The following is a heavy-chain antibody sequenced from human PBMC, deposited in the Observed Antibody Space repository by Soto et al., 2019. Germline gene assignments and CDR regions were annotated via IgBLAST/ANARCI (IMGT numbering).Heavy chain of an antibody. CDR3: ARLGDYYDSSGDDAFDI. CDR2: IYHSGST. J-gene: IGHJ3*02. V-gene: IGHV4-30-2*01. Sequence: SETLSLTCAVSGGSISSGGYSWSWIRQPPGKGLEWIGYIYHSGSTYYNPSLKSRVTISVDRSKNQFSLKLSSVTAADTAVYYCARLGDYYDSSGDDAFDIWGQGTMVTVSS. CDR1: GGSISSGGYS. D-gene: IGHD3-22*01.